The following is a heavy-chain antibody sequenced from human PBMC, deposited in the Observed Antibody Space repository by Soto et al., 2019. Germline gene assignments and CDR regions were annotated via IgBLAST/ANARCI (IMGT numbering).Heavy chain of an antibody. CDR3: ARADYGDYFGALDY. V-gene: IGHV4-39*01. Sequence: SETLSLTCTVSGGSISSSSYYWGWIRQPPGKGLEWIGSIYYSGSTYYNPSLKSRVTISVDTSKNQFSLKLSSVTAADTAVYYCARADYGDYFGALDYWGQGTPVTVSS. CDR1: GGSISSSSYY. J-gene: IGHJ4*02. CDR2: IYYSGST. D-gene: IGHD4-17*01.